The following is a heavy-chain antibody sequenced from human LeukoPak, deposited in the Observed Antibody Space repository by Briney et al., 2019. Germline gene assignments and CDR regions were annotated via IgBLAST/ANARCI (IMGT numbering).Heavy chain of an antibody. CDR2: ISAYNGNT. CDR1: GYTFTSYG. V-gene: IGHV1-18*01. D-gene: IGHD3-22*01. J-gene: IGHJ4*02. Sequence: ASVKVSCKASGYTFTSYGISWVRQAPGQGLEWMGWISAYNGNTNYAQKLQGRVTMTTDTSTSTAYMELRSLRSDDTAVYYCAREEFGDSSGYCTYWSQGTLVTVSS. CDR3: AREEFGDSSGYCTY.